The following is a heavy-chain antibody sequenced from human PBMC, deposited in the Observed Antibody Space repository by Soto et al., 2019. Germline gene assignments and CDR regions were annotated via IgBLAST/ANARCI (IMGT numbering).Heavy chain of an antibody. CDR2: ISYDGSNK. Sequence: PGGSLRLSCAASGFTFSSYAMHWVRQAPGKGLEWVAVISYDGSNKYYADSVKGRFTISRDNSKNTLYLQMNSLRAEDTAVFYCAATYYYYSYGMDVWGQGTTVTVSS. CDR1: GFTFSSYA. J-gene: IGHJ6*02. V-gene: IGHV3-30-3*01. CDR3: AATYYYYSYGMDV.